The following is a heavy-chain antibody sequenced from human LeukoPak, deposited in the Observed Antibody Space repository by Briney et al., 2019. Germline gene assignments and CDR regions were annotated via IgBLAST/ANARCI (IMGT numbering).Heavy chain of an antibody. Sequence: PSETLSLTCTVSGYSISSGYYWGWIRQPPGQGLEWIGSIYHSGSTYYNPSLKSRVTISVDTSKNQFSLKLSSVTAADTAVYYCARNLGDYENYWGQGTLVTVSS. CDR1: GYSISSGYY. CDR2: IYHSGST. J-gene: IGHJ4*02. CDR3: ARNLGDYENY. D-gene: IGHD4-17*01. V-gene: IGHV4-38-2*02.